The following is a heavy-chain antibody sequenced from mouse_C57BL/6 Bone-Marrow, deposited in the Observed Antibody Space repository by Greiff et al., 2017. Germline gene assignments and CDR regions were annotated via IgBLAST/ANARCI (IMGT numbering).Heavy chain of an antibody. CDR2: ISDGGSYT. Sequence: EVQVVESGGGLVKPGGSLKLSCAASGFTFSSYAMSWVRQTPEKRLEWVATISDGGSYTYYPDNVKGRFTISSDNAKNNLYLQMSHLKSEDTAMYYCAREIPDYGSSFYYAMDYWGQGTSVTVSS. CDR1: GFTFSSYA. D-gene: IGHD1-1*01. CDR3: AREIPDYGSSFYYAMDY. V-gene: IGHV5-4*01. J-gene: IGHJ4*01.